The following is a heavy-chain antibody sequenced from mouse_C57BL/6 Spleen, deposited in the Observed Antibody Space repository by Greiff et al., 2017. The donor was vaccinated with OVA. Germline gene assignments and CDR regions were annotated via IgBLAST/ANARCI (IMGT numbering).Heavy chain of an antibody. J-gene: IGHJ4*01. V-gene: IGHV1-26*01. CDR3: ARSDYSKDYYAMDY. D-gene: IGHD2-5*01. CDR2: INPNNGGT. Sequence: EVQLQQSGPELVKPGASVKISCKASGYTFTDYYMNWVQQSHGKSLEWIGDINPNNGGTSYNQKFKGKATLTVDKSSSTAYMELRSLTSEDSAVYYCARSDYSKDYYAMDYWGQGTLVTVSA. CDR1: GYTFTDYY.